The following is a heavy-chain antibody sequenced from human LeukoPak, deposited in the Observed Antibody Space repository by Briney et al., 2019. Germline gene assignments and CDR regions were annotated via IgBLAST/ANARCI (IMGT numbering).Heavy chain of an antibody. Sequence: GGSLRLSCAASGFTFRSYAMSWVRQAPGKGLEWVSAITASSDSTYYADSVRGRFTISRDNSKNTLYLQMNSLRAEDTAVYYCAKAQIDRVGYCSGGNCYPWGQGTLVTVSS. J-gene: IGHJ5*02. CDR3: AKAQIDRVGYCSGGNCYP. CDR2: ITASSDST. D-gene: IGHD2-15*01. CDR1: GFTFRSYA. V-gene: IGHV3-23*01.